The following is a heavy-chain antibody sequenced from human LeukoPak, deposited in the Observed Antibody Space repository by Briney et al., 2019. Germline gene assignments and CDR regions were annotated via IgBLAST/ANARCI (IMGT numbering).Heavy chain of an antibody. CDR3: ARGGSYSSSGLDY. V-gene: IGHV1-2*02. J-gene: IGHJ4*02. CDR1: GYTFTGYY. Sequence: ASVKVSCKASGYTFTGYYMHWVRQAPGQGLEWMGWINPNSGGTNYAQKFQGRVTMTRNTSISTAYMELSRLRSDDTAVYYCARGGSYSSSGLDYWGQGTLVTVSS. CDR2: INPNSGGT. D-gene: IGHD6-6*01.